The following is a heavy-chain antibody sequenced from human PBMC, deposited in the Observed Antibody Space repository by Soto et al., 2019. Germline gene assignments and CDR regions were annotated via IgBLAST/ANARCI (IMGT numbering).Heavy chain of an antibody. CDR3: AREPRFLEWLPSLGAFDI. V-gene: IGHV1-2*04. CDR1: GYTFTGYY. D-gene: IGHD3-3*01. Sequence: ASVKVSCKASGYTFTGYYMHWVRQAPGQGLEWMGWINPNSGGTNYAQKFQGWVTMTRDTSISTAYMELSRLRSDDTAVYYCAREPRFLEWLPSLGAFDIWGQGTMVTVSS. J-gene: IGHJ3*02. CDR2: INPNSGGT.